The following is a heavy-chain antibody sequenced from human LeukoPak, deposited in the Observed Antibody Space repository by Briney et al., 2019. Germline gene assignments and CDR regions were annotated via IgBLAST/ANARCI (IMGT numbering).Heavy chain of an antibody. CDR3: AREIYGDPYGMDV. D-gene: IGHD4-17*01. J-gene: IGHJ6*02. Sequence: SETLSLTCTVSGASVNTYYWSWFRQPAGKGLEWLGRIHASGSTYYNPSLKSRVSTSMDMSKNQFSLRLQSVTAADTAVFYCAREIYGDPYGMDVWGQGTTVTVSS. CDR2: IHASGST. V-gene: IGHV4-4*07. CDR1: GASVNTYY.